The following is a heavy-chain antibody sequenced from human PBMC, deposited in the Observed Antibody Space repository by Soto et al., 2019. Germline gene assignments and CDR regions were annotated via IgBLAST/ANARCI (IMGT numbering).Heavy chain of an antibody. D-gene: IGHD1-26*01. CDR2: ISYDGTNK. CDR3: AGGCGLTYFDY. J-gene: IGHJ4*02. CDR1: GFTFSSYG. Sequence: QVQLVESGGGVVQPGRSLRLSCAASGFTFSSYGMHWVRQAPGKGLEWVAVISYDGTNKYYADSVKGRFTISRDNSKNTLYLQMNSLRAEDTAVYYCAGGCGLTYFDYWGQGTLVTVSS. V-gene: IGHV3-30*03.